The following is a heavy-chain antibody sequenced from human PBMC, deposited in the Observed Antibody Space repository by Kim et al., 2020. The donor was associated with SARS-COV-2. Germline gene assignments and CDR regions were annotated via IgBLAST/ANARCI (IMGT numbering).Heavy chain of an antibody. CDR2: ISRDGSNK. Sequence: GGSLRLSCAASGFTFSSYGMHWVRQAPGKGLEWVAFISRDGSNKYYADSVKGRFTISRDNSRNTLYLQVNSLSTDDTAVFYCAKRDSYHNDYWGQGTLVTVSS. CDR1: GFTFSSYG. J-gene: IGHJ4*02. V-gene: IGHV3-30*18. D-gene: IGHD2-15*01. CDR3: AKRDSYHNDY.